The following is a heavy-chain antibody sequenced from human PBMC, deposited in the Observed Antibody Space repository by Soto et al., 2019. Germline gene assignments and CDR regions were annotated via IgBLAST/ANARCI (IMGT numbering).Heavy chain of an antibody. CDR1: GLTFSSYA. V-gene: IGHV3-23*01. Sequence: GGSLRLSCAASGLTFSSYAMSWVRQAPGKGLEWVSAISGSGGSTYYADSVKGRFTISRDNAQNSLYLQMNSLRAEDAAVYYCSRRIATLRIGAFDIWGQGTMVTLSS. D-gene: IGHD6-13*01. CDR3: SRRIATLRIGAFDI. J-gene: IGHJ3*02. CDR2: ISGSGGST.